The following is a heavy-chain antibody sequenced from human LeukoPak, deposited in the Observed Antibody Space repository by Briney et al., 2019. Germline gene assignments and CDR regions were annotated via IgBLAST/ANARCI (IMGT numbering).Heavy chain of an antibody. V-gene: IGHV1-18*01. D-gene: IGHD6-13*01. Sequence: GASVKDSCKASGYTFTSYAISWVRQAPGQGLEGMGCISAYNGNTNYAQKLQGRVTMTTDTSTSTAYMELRSLRSDDTAVYYYARVKKARGIAAAGTGDYWGQGTLVTVSS. CDR1: GYTFTSYA. CDR3: ARVKKARGIAAAGTGDY. J-gene: IGHJ4*02. CDR2: ISAYNGNT.